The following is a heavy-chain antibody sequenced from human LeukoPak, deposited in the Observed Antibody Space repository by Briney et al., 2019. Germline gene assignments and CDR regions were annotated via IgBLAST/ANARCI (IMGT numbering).Heavy chain of an antibody. Sequence: NPSETLSLTCTVSGYSISSGYYWGWIRQPPGKGLEWIGSIYHSGSTYYNPSLKSRVTISVDTSKNQFSLKLSSVTAADTAVYYCAREWSGYDRFFDYWGQGTLVTVSS. CDR1: GYSISSGYY. CDR2: IYHSGST. V-gene: IGHV4-38-2*02. CDR3: AREWSGYDRFFDY. D-gene: IGHD5-12*01. J-gene: IGHJ4*02.